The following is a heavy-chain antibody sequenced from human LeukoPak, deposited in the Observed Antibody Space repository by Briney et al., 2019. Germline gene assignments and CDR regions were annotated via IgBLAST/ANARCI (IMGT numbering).Heavy chain of an antibody. V-gene: IGHV3-48*01. Sequence: GGSLRLSCAASGFTFSSYSMNWVRQAPGKGLEWVSYISSSSSTIYYADSVKGRFTISRDNAKNSLYLQMNSLRAEDTAVYYCAIQGDSIAGSVDYWGQGTLVTVSS. CDR3: AIQGDSIAGSVDY. D-gene: IGHD6-6*01. CDR2: ISSSSSTI. CDR1: GFTFSSYS. J-gene: IGHJ4*02.